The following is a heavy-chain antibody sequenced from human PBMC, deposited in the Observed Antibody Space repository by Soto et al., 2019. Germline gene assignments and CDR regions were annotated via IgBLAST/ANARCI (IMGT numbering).Heavy chain of an antibody. CDR1: GGSISNSNW. D-gene: IGHD1-26*01. CDR3: AHRPIVGAAI. V-gene: IGHV4-4*02. CDR2: IYHSGST. J-gene: IGHJ4*02. Sequence: QVQLKESGPGLVKPSGTLSLTCGVFGGSISNSNWWTWVRQHPGKGLEWIGEIYHSGSTNSNSSPMSRVTISLDKVNNQYSLKLTSVTAADTAVYYCAHRPIVGAAIWGQGTLVTVS.